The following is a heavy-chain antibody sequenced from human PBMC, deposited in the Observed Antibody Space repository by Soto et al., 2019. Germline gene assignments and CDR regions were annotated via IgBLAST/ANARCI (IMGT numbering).Heavy chain of an antibody. CDR2: ISHGGNT. CDR1: GGSINNGGYS. V-gene: IGHV4-30-2*01. J-gene: IGHJ3*02. D-gene: IGHD3-9*01. Sequence: SETLFLTCTVSGGSINNGGYSWSWLRQPPGKGLEWIGYISHGGNTYYNPSLRSRVIMSIDKSKNHFSLGLKSVTAADTATYYCARTSYDILTGRLDAFDIWGQGTMVTVSS. CDR3: ARTSYDILTGRLDAFDI.